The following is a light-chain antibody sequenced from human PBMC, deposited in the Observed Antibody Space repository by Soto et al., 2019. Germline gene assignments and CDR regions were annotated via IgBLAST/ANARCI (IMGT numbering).Light chain of an antibody. CDR1: QSVSSSY. Sequence: EIVLTQSPGTLSLSPGERATLSCRASQSVSSSYLAWYQQKPGQAPRLLIYGASSRATGIPDRFSGSGSGTDFTLSISRLEAEDFAEYYCHQYDSSPLSFGGGTKGEIK. V-gene: IGKV3-20*01. CDR2: GAS. CDR3: HQYDSSPLS. J-gene: IGKJ4*01.